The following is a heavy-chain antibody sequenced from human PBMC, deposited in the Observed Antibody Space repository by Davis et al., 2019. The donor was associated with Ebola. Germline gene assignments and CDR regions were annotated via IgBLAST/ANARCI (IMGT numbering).Heavy chain of an antibody. D-gene: IGHD6-13*01. Sequence: PSETLSLTCTVSGGSISSSSYYWGWIRQPPGKGLEWIGSIYYSGSTYYNPSLKSRVTISVDTSKNQFSLKLSSVTAADTAVYYCARHVKQQWTSLLHYFDYWGQGTLVTVSS. V-gene: IGHV4-39*01. J-gene: IGHJ4*02. CDR3: ARHVKQQWTSLLHYFDY. CDR2: IYYSGST. CDR1: GGSISSSSYY.